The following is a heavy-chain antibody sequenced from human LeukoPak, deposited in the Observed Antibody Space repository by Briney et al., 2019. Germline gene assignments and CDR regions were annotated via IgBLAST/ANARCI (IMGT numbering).Heavy chain of an antibody. CDR1: GGTFSSYA. CDR2: IIPIFGTA. J-gene: IGHJ6*03. CDR3: ARPSLDGRHTYYMDV. Sequence: VASVKVSCKASGGTFSSYAISWVRQAPGQGLEWMGGIIPIFGTANYAQKFQGRVTITTDESTSTAYMELSSLRSEDTAVYYCARPSLDGRHTYYMDVWGKGTTVTVSS. V-gene: IGHV1-69*05.